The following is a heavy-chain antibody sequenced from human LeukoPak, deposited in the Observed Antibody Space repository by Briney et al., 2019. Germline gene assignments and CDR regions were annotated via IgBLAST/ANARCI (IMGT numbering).Heavy chain of an antibody. CDR1: GFTFGDYA. Sequence: GGSLRLSCTASGFTFGDYAMSWFRQAPGKGLEWVGFIRNRAYGGTTGYAASVKGRFTISRDDSKSIAYLQMNSLKTEDTAVYYCTRRAGSGSYDSYVASFDYWGQGTLVTVSS. CDR3: TRRAGSGSYDSYVASFDY. V-gene: IGHV3-49*03. D-gene: IGHD1-26*01. J-gene: IGHJ4*02. CDR2: IRNRAYGGTT.